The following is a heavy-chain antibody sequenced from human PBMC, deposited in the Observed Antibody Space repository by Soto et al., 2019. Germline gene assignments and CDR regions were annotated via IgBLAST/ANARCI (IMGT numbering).Heavy chain of an antibody. CDR1: GFTFSSYA. Sequence: EVQLLESGGGLVQPGGSLRLSCAASGFTFSSYAMSWVRQAPGKGLEWVSAISGSGGSTYYADSVKGRFTISRDNSKNTLHLQMNSLRAEGTAVYYSAKIVVATIYYYYYGMDVWGQGTTATVSS. CDR2: ISGSGGST. D-gene: IGHD5-12*01. CDR3: AKIVVATIYYYYYGMDV. V-gene: IGHV3-23*01. J-gene: IGHJ6*02.